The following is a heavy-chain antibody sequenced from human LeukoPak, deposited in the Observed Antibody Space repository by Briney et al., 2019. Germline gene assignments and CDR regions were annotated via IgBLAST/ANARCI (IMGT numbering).Heavy chain of an antibody. CDR2: ISSSGSTI. CDR3: ASQSYYGSGSYYGEFDY. D-gene: IGHD3-10*01. CDR1: GFTFSSYE. J-gene: IGHJ4*02. Sequence: GGSLRLSCAASGFTFSSYEMNWVRQAPGKGLEWVSYISSSGSTIYYADSVKGRFTISRDNAKNSLYLQMNSLRAEDTAVYYCASQSYYGSGSYYGEFDYWGQGTLVTVSS. V-gene: IGHV3-48*03.